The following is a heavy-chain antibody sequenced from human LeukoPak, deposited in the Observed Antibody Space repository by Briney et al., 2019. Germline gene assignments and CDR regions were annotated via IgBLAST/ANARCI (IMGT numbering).Heavy chain of an antibody. Sequence: GSLRLPCAASGFKFDDYAMHWVRQAPGKGLEWVSLISADGTIYYADFVKGRFAISRDNSKNSLYLQMNSLRTEDTALYYCAKDLGYSSSPDYWGQGTLVTVSS. CDR1: GFKFDDYA. CDR2: ISADGTI. D-gene: IGHD2-2*01. CDR3: AKDLGYSSSPDY. V-gene: IGHV3-43*02. J-gene: IGHJ4*02.